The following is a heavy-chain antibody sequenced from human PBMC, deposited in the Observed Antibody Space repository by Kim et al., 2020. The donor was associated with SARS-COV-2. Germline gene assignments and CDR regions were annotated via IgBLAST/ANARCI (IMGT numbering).Heavy chain of an antibody. CDR3: ARGRELLWGSPDY. D-gene: IGHD1-26*01. CDR1: GFTFSSYE. V-gene: IGHV3-48*03. Sequence: GGSLRLSCAASGFTFSSYEMNWVRQAPGKGLEWVSYISSSGSTIYYADSVKGRFTISRDNAKNSLYLQMNSLRAEDTAVYYCARGRELLWGSPDYWGQGTLVTVSS. J-gene: IGHJ4*02. CDR2: ISSSGSTI.